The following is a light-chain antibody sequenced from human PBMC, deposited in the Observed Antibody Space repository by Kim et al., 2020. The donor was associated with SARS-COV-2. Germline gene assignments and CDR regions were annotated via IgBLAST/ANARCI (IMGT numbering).Light chain of an antibody. V-gene: IGLV2-18*02. CDR1: SSDVGAYAR. CDR2: EVN. J-gene: IGLJ1*01. CDR3: SSYTSSNTYV. Sequence: QSALTQPPSVSGFPGQSVTISCTGTSSDVGAYARVSWYQQPPGTAPKLMTYEVNDRPSGVPDRFSGSKSGNTASLTISGLQPEDEADYYCSSYTSSNTYVFGTGTKVTVL.